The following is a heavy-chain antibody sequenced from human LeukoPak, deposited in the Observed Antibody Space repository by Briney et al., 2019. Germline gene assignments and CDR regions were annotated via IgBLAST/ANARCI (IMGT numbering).Heavy chain of an antibody. Sequence: PGGSLRLSCAASGFTFSSYAKSWVRQAPGEGLEWVSAISGYGGSTYYADSVKGRLTISRDNSKNTLYLQMNSLRAEDTAVYYCAKGDSSSYYFDYWGQGTLVTVSS. CDR1: GFTFSSYA. V-gene: IGHV3-23*01. CDR3: AKGDSSSYYFDY. D-gene: IGHD6-13*01. CDR2: ISGYGGST. J-gene: IGHJ4*02.